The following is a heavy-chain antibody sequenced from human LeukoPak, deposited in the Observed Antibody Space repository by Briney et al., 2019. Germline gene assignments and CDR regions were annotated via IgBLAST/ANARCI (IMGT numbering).Heavy chain of an antibody. J-gene: IGHJ4*02. D-gene: IGHD3-10*01. CDR1: GSSFTSYW. CDR3: ARLSPMAYRLDY. V-gene: IGHV5-51*01. CDR2: IYPGDSDT. Sequence: GASLQISCKGSGSSFTSYWIGWVRQLPGKGLEWMGIIYPGDSDTSYSPSFQGQVTISADKSISTAYLQWSSLKASDTAMYYCARLSPMAYRLDYWGQGTLVTVSS.